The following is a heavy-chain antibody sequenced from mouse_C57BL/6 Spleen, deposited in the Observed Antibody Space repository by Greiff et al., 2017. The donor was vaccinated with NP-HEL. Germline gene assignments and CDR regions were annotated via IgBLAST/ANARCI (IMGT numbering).Heavy chain of an antibody. J-gene: IGHJ3*01. D-gene: IGHD2-2*01. Sequence: EVQLVESGGGLVQPGGSLSLSCAASGFTFTDYYMSWVRQPPGKALEWLGFIRNKANGYTTEYSVSVKGRFTISRDNSQSILYLQMNALGAEDSATYYCARYGYGEGFAYWGQGTLVTVSA. CDR2: IRNKANGYTT. V-gene: IGHV7-3*01. CDR1: GFTFTDYY. CDR3: ARYGYGEGFAY.